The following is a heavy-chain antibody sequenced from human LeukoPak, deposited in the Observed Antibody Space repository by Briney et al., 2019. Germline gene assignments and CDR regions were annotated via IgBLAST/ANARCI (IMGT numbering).Heavy chain of an antibody. D-gene: IGHD2/OR15-2a*01. J-gene: IGHJ2*01. CDR1: GFTFSSSS. CDR2: ITRQSTYI. CDR3: ARAPSGENYFPWYFDL. Sequence: GGSLRLSCAVSGFTFSSSSLNWVRQAPGKGLEWVSSITRQSTYIYCADSMKGRFTISRDSAKNSLYLQMNSLRADDTAVYYCARAPSGENYFPWYFDLWGRGTLVTVSS. V-gene: IGHV3-21*01.